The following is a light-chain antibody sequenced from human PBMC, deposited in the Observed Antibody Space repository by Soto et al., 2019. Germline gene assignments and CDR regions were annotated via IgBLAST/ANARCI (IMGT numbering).Light chain of an antibody. Sequence: DIQMTQSPPTLSASVGDRVTITCRASQSISSWLAWYQQKPGKAPKVLIYKASNLKSGVPSRFSGSGSGTEFTLTISSLQPDDFATYYCQQYNGYSWTFGQGTKVEVK. V-gene: IGKV1-5*03. J-gene: IGKJ1*01. CDR1: QSISSW. CDR3: QQYNGYSWT. CDR2: KAS.